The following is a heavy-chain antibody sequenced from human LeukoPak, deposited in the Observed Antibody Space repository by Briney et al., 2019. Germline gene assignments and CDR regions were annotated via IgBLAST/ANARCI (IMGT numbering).Heavy chain of an antibody. J-gene: IGHJ4*02. Sequence: GGSLRLSCAASGFTFSSYSMNWVRQAPGKGLEWVSSISSSSSYIYYADSVKGRFTISRDNAKNSLYLQMNSLRAEETAVYYCASRDIAAAGTIDYWGQGTLVTVSS. CDR2: ISSSSSYI. CDR3: ASRDIAAAGTIDY. D-gene: IGHD6-13*01. CDR1: GFTFSSYS. V-gene: IGHV3-21*01.